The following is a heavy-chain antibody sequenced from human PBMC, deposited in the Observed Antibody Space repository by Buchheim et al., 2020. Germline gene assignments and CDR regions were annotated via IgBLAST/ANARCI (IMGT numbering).Heavy chain of an antibody. CDR2: INSDGSST. Sequence: EVQLVESGGGLVQPGGSLRLSCAASGFTFSSYWMHWVRQAPGKGLVWVSRINSDGSSTSYVDSVKGRFTISRDNAKNTLYLQMNSLRAEDTAVYYCAGHYQLPPPDYYYYGMDVWGQGTT. CDR1: GFTFSSYW. J-gene: IGHJ6*02. V-gene: IGHV3-74*01. D-gene: IGHD2-2*01. CDR3: AGHYQLPPPDYYYYGMDV.